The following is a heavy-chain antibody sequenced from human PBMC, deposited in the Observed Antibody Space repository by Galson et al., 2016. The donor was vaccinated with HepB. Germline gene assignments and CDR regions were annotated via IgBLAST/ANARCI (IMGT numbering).Heavy chain of an antibody. CDR2: ISSSSSTI. J-gene: IGHJ6*02. CDR1: GFTFSSYS. V-gene: IGHV3-48*04. Sequence: SLRLSCAASGFTFSSYSMNWVRQAPGKGLERVSYISSSSSTIYYADSVKGRFTISRDNAKNSLYLQMNSLRAEDTAVYYCARGVYYYYGMDVWGQGTTVTVSS. CDR3: ARGVYYYYGMDV.